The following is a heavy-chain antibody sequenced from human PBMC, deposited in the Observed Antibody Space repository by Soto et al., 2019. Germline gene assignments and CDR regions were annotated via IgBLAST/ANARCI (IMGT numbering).Heavy chain of an antibody. J-gene: IGHJ3*02. CDR1: GGSISSSSYY. D-gene: IGHD6-19*01. Sequence: QLQLQESGPGLVKPSETLSLTCTVSGGSISSSSYYWGWIRQPPGKGLEWIGSIYYSGSTYYNPSLKRRVTISVDTSKNQFALKLSAVTAAETAVYYCARHGRPGGWDAFDIWGQGTMVTVSS. CDR2: IYYSGST. CDR3: ARHGRPGGWDAFDI. V-gene: IGHV4-39*01.